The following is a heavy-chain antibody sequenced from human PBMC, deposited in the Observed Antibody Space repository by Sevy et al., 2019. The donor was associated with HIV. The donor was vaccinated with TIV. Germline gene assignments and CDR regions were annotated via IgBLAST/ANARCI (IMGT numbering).Heavy chain of an antibody. CDR3: AAGVGASDFDY. CDR1: GFTFSKAW. D-gene: IGHD1-26*01. Sequence: GGSLRLSCVASGFTFSKAWMSWVRQAPGKGLEWVGRIKSKTDGATRDLAAPVKGRIIISRDDSKNTLYLQISNLKLEDTGVYFCAAGVGASDFDYWGQGTLVTVSS. J-gene: IGHJ4*02. V-gene: IGHV3-15*01. CDR2: IKSKTDGATR.